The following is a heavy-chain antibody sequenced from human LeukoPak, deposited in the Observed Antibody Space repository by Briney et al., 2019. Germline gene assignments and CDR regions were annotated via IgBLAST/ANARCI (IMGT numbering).Heavy chain of an antibody. D-gene: IGHD6-13*01. CDR2: INHSGST. Sequence: SETLSLTCAVYGGSFSGYYWSWIRQPPGKGLEWIGEINHSGSTNYNPSLKSRVTISVDTSKNQFSLKLSSVTAADTAVYYCARYGIAAAGTPRYYYYYYMDVWGKGTTVTISS. CDR3: ARYGIAAAGTPRYYYYYYMDV. CDR1: GGSFSGYY. V-gene: IGHV4-34*01. J-gene: IGHJ6*03.